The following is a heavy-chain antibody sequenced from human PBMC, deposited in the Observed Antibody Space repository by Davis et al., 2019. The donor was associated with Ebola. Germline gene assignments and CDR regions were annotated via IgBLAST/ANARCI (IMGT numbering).Heavy chain of an antibody. J-gene: IGHJ3*02. CDR3: ARGYNWNDGRGRAFDI. CDR2: IYPGDSDT. V-gene: IGHV5-51*01. D-gene: IGHD1-20*01. Sequence: GESLKISCKGSGYSFTSYWIGWVRQMPGKGLEWMGIIYPGDSDTRYSPSFQGQVTISADKSISTAYLQWSSLKASDTAMYYCARGYNWNDGRGRAFDIWGQGTMVTVSS. CDR1: GYSFTSYW.